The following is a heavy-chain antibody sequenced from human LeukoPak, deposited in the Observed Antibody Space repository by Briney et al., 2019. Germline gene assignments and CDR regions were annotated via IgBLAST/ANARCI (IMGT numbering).Heavy chain of an antibody. J-gene: IGHJ5*02. D-gene: IGHD2-2*02. Sequence: SQTLSLTCTVSGGSISSGDYYWSWIRQPPGKGLEWIGYIYYSGSTYYNPSLKSRVTISVDTSKNQFSLKLSSVTAADTAVYYCARDRGIVVVPAAIQLYNWCDPWGQGTLVTVSS. CDR2: IYYSGST. CDR3: ARDRGIVVVPAAIQLYNWCDP. V-gene: IGHV4-30-4*08. CDR1: GGSISSGDYY.